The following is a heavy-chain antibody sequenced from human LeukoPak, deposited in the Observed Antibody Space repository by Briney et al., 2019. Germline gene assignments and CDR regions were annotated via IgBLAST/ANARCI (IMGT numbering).Heavy chain of an antibody. CDR3: ARGGTSPN. J-gene: IGHJ4*02. CDR1: AYTFTSYA. Sequence: ASVKVSCKASAYTFTSYAISWMRQAPGQGLEWMGWISVYNGNTNYAQKLQGRVTMTTDTSTNTAYMELRSLRFDDTAVYYCARGGTSPNWGQGTLVTVSS. D-gene: IGHD1-1*01. V-gene: IGHV1-18*01. CDR2: ISVYNGNT.